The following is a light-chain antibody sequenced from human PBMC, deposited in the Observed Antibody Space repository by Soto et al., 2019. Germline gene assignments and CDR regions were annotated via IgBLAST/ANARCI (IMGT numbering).Light chain of an antibody. Sequence: EIVMTQSPATLSVSPGGSATLSCRASQHVSSNLAWYRQKPGQPPTLLIYRASTRATGIPATFSGSGSGTEFTLTISSLQSEDFAAYYCQQYNKWPYTFGQGIKLEI. CDR1: QHVSSN. CDR2: RAS. V-gene: IGKV3-15*01. CDR3: QQYNKWPYT. J-gene: IGKJ2*01.